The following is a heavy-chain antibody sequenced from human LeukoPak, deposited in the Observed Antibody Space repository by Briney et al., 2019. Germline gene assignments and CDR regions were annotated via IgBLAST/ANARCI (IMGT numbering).Heavy chain of an antibody. V-gene: IGHV3-30*18. CDR3: AKDGAYYDLDY. D-gene: IGHD3-22*01. Sequence: GGSLRLSCAASGFTFSSYGMHWVRQAPGKGLEWVAVISYDGSNKYYADSVKGRFTISRDNSKNTLYLQMNSLRAEDTAVYYCAKDGAYYDLDYWGQGTLVTVSS. CDR1: GFTFSSYG. J-gene: IGHJ4*02. CDR2: ISYDGSNK.